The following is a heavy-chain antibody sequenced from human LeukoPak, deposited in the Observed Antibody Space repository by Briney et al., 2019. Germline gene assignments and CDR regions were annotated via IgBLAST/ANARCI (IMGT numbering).Heavy chain of an antibody. CDR3: ARTYYDFWSGPGGSDY. V-gene: IGHV3-7*01. D-gene: IGHD3-3*01. CDR1: GFTFSSYW. J-gene: IGHJ4*02. CDR2: IKQDRSEK. Sequence: GGSLRLSCAASGFTFSSYWMSWVRQAPGKGLEWVANIKQDRSEKYYVDSVKGRFTISRDNAKNSLYLQMNSLRAEDTAVYYCARTYYDFWSGPGGSDYWGQGTLVTVSS.